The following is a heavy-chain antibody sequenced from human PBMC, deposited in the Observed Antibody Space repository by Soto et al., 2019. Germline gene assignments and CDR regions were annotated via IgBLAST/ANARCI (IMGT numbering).Heavy chain of an antibody. CDR1: GFTFSSYV. Sequence: GSLRLSCAASGFTFSSYVMTWVRQAPGKGLEWVSAISGSGTTYYADSVKGRFTISRDNSKNTLYLQMNSLRAEDTAVYYCVKGTTSQGGYDYWGQGTLVTVSS. J-gene: IGHJ4*02. D-gene: IGHD4-4*01. CDR2: ISGSGTT. CDR3: VKGTTSQGGYDY. V-gene: IGHV3-23*01.